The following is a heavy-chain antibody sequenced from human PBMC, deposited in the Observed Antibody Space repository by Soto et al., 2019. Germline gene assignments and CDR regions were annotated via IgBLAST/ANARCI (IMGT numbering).Heavy chain of an antibody. CDR1: GFTFSSYA. D-gene: IGHD4-17*01. V-gene: IGHV3-23*01. Sequence: GGSLRLSCAASGFTFSSYAMSWVRQAPGKGLEWVSAISGSGGSTYYADSVKGRFTISRDNSKNTLYLQMNSLRAEDTAVYYCAKGGPEGGDGRSDTGGEYYMDVWGKGTTVTVSS. CDR3: AKGGPEGGDGRSDTGGEYYMDV. CDR2: ISGSGGST. J-gene: IGHJ6*03.